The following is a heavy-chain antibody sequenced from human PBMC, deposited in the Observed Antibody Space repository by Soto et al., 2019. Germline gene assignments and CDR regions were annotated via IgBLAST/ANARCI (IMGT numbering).Heavy chain of an antibody. J-gene: IGHJ5*01. V-gene: IGHV3-30*18. CDR3: GKVSWQRVGWFDS. Sequence: QVHLVESGGGVVQPGRSLRLSCAASGFTFSDYGMNWVRQAPGKGLEWLAVISSDGNERYYADSLKGRFTISRDNSENTLYLEMSSVRVEDTAVYYCGKVSWQRVGWFDSWGQGTHVTVSS. D-gene: IGHD6-25*01. CDR1: GFTFSDYG. CDR2: ISSDGNER.